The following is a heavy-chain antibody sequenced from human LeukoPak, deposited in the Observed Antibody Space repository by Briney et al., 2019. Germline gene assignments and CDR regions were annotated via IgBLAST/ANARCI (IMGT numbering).Heavy chain of an antibody. CDR2: ISWNSGSI. D-gene: IGHD6-19*01. J-gene: IGHJ4*02. CDR3: AKAYSSGWQNFDY. Sequence: GGSLRLSCAASGFTFDDYAMHWVRQAPGKGLEWVSGISWNSGSIGYADSAKGRFTIPRDNAKNSLYLQMNSLRAEDTALYYCAKAYSSGWQNFDYWGQGTLVTVSS. CDR1: GFTFDDYA. V-gene: IGHV3-9*01.